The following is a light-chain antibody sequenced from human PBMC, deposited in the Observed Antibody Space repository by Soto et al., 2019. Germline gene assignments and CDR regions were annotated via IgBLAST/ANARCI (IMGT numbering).Light chain of an antibody. J-gene: IGKJ2*01. CDR2: WAS. CDR3: QQHESTPPT. V-gene: IGKV4-1*01. Sequence: DIVMTQSPDSLAVSLGERATINCKSSQSVLYSSNNKNYLAWYQQRPGQPPKLLIYWASTRESGVPDRISGSGSGTDFPLTTTSLQAEDVAVYYCQQHESTPPTFGQGTTLEIK. CDR1: QSVLYSSNNKNY.